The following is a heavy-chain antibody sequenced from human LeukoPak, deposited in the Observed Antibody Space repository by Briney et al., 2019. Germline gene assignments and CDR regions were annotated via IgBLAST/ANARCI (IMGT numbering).Heavy chain of an antibody. V-gene: IGHV4-34*01. CDR2: INHSGST. D-gene: IGHD6-6*01. Sequence: SETLSLTCAVYGGSFSGYYWSWIRQPPGKGLEWIGEINHSGSTNYNPSLKSRVTISVDTSKNQFSLKLSSVTAADTAVYYCAGTGGSSTVESLGYWGQGTLVTVSS. CDR1: GGSFSGYY. CDR3: AGTGGSSTVESLGY. J-gene: IGHJ4*02.